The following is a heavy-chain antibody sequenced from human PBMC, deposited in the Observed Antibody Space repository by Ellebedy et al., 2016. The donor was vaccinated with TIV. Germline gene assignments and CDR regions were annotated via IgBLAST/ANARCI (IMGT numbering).Heavy chain of an antibody. V-gene: IGHV3-30-3*01. Sequence: GGSLRLSXAASGFTFSSYDMHWVRQAPGKGLEWVAVISYNGSNKYYADSVKGRFTISRDNSKNTLYLQMNSLRAEDTAVYYCARVPSPYDYVWGSYRPDDAFDIWGQGTMVTVSS. CDR1: GFTFSSYD. J-gene: IGHJ3*02. D-gene: IGHD3-16*02. CDR3: ARVPSPYDYVWGSYRPDDAFDI. CDR2: ISYNGSNK.